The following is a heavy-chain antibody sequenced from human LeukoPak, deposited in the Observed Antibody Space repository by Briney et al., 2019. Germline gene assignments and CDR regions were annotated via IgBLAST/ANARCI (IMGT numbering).Heavy chain of an antibody. D-gene: IGHD5-12*01. V-gene: IGHV1-3*01. Sequence: ASVKVSCKASGYTFTSYAMHWVRRAPGQRLEWMGWINAGNGNTKYSQKFQGRVTTTRDTSASTAYMELSSLRSEDTAVYYCARVSKRGGYDWYFDYWGQGTLVTVSS. J-gene: IGHJ4*02. CDR1: GYTFTSYA. CDR3: ARVSKRGGYDWYFDY. CDR2: INAGNGNT.